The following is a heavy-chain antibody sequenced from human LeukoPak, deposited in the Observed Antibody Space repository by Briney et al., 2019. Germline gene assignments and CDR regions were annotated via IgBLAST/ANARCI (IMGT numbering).Heavy chain of an antibody. D-gene: IGHD1-26*01. CDR2: IGSSSTTI. CDR3: ARVMYSGSYYSVDY. J-gene: IGHJ4*02. V-gene: IGHV3-48*02. Sequence: GGALRLSCAASGHTFSSYSMNWVRQAPGKGLEWVSYIGSSSTTIYYADSVKGRFTISRDNAKNSLYLQMNSLRDEDTAVYYCARVMYSGSYYSVDYWGQGTLVTVSS. CDR1: GHTFSSYS.